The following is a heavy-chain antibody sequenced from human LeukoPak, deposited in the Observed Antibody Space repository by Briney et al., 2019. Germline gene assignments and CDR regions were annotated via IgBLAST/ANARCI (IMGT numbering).Heavy chain of an antibody. CDR2: INPNNRDT. CDR1: GYSFSGFF. Sequence: ASVRVSCKASGYSFSGFFIHWVRQAPGQGLEWMGRINPNNRDTIYAQKFQGRVTMTRDTSISTAYMELSRLRSDDTAVYYCARERVSEYCSSTSCLYYYYYMDVWGKGTTVTVSS. D-gene: IGHD2-2*01. V-gene: IGHV1-2*06. J-gene: IGHJ6*03. CDR3: ARERVSEYCSSTSCLYYYYYMDV.